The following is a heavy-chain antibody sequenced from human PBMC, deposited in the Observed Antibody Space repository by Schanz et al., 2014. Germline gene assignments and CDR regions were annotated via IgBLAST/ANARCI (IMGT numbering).Heavy chain of an antibody. CDR1: GFSFSSYT. CDR3: ARCMGEWLIYPNWFDP. Sequence: EVQLLESGGGLVQPGESLRLSCAASGFSFSSYTMSWVRQAPGKGLQWVSSLSGDGGTTHYADSVKGRFTISRDNAKNSLYLQMNSLRAEDTALYFCARCMGEWLIYPNWFDPWGQGTLVTVSS. CDR2: LSGDGGTT. V-gene: IGHV3-23*01. D-gene: IGHD3-3*01. J-gene: IGHJ5*02.